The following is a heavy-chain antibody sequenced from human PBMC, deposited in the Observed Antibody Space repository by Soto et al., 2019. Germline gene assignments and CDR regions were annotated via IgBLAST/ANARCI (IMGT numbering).Heavy chain of an antibody. CDR1: GFTFSQYP. V-gene: IGHV3-48*02. J-gene: IGHJ4*02. CDR3: ARDSFWGFDY. Sequence: VQLVESGGGFIQTGGSLRLSCAASGFTFSQYPMNWVRQAPGKGLEWVSNIRDTGSEKFYADSVKGRFTVSRDNAKDALYLQMNSLRDDDTAVYYCARDSFWGFDYWGQGSLVTVSS. CDR2: IRDTGSEK. D-gene: IGHD3-16*01.